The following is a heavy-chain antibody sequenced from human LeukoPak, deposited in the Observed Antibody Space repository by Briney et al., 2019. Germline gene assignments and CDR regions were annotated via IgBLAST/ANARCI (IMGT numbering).Heavy chain of an antibody. J-gene: IGHJ4*02. CDR3: ARYLQYYYDSTYFDY. V-gene: IGHV3-74*01. CDR2: INSDGSST. Sequence: XLXXAXSGFTXXXYWMXWVRQAPGKGLVWVSRINSDGSSTSYADSVKGRFTISRDNAKNTLYLQMNSLRAEDTAVYYCARYLQYYYDSTYFDYWGQGTLVTVSS. CDR1: GFTXXXYW. D-gene: IGHD3-22*01.